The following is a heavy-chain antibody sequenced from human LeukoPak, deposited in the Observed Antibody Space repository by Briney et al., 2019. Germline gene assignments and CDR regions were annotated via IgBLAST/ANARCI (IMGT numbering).Heavy chain of an antibody. CDR2: IYYSGST. D-gene: IGHD2-21*01. CDR1: GGSISSSSYY. Sequence: PSETLSLTCTVSGGSISSSSYYWGWIRQPPGKGLEWSGSIYYSGSTYYNPSPKSRVTISVDTSKNQFSLKLSSVTAADTAVYYCARHVAGHFDYWGQGTLVTVSS. V-gene: IGHV4-39*01. J-gene: IGHJ4*02. CDR3: ARHVAGHFDY.